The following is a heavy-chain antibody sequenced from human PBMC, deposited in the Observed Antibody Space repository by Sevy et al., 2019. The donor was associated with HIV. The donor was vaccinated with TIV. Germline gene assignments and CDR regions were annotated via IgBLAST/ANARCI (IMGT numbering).Heavy chain of an antibody. D-gene: IGHD3-3*01. Sequence: GGSLRLSCAASGFTFSSYAMSWVRQAPGKGLEWVSAISGSGGSTYYADSVKGRFTISRDNSKNTLYLQMNSLRAEDMAVYYCAKVPEVLISICGVVIMESDYYYGMDVWGQGTTVTVSS. CDR2: ISGSGGST. J-gene: IGHJ6*02. V-gene: IGHV3-23*01. CDR3: AKVPEVLISICGVVIMESDYYYGMDV. CDR1: GFTFSSYA.